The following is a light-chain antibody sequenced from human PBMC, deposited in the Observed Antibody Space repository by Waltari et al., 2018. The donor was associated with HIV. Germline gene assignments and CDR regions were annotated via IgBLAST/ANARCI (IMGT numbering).Light chain of an antibody. CDR3: QSYDSSLRGSV. Sequence: QSVLTQPPSVSGSPGQKVTFCCTGRCSAIGAGYAVHGYQQLPGTAPKLLIYGNSNRPSGVPDRFSGSKSGTSASLAITGLQAEDEADYYCQSYDSSLRGSVFGGGTKLTVL. V-gene: IGLV1-40*01. J-gene: IGLJ2*01. CDR2: GNS. CDR1: CSAIGAGYA.